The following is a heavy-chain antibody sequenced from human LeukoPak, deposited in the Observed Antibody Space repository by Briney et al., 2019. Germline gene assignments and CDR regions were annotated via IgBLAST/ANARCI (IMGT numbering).Heavy chain of an antibody. CDR3: ASQISSRTLWFDP. J-gene: IGHJ5*02. D-gene: IGHD1-14*01. Sequence: SETLSLTCAVSSASISSPYYWACIRQSPGKGMEGIGSMFHTGSTYYNPSLKSRVTISLDTSQNQFSLKMRSVTAADTAVYYCASQISSRTLWFDPWGQGILVSVSS. V-gene: IGHV4-38-2*01. CDR2: MFHTGST. CDR1: SASISSPYY.